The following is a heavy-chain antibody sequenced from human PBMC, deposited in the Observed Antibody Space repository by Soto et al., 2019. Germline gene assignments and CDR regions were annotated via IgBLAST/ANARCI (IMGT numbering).Heavy chain of an antibody. Sequence: EVQLVESGGGLVQPGGSLRLSCAASGFTFSSYSMNWVSQAPGKGLEWVSYISSSSSTIYYADSVKGRFTISRDNAKNSLYLQMNSLRDEDTAVYYCARIEYSSSSGAFHIWGQGTMVTVSS. V-gene: IGHV3-48*02. CDR3: ARIEYSSSSGAFHI. J-gene: IGHJ3*02. D-gene: IGHD6-6*01. CDR1: GFTFSSYS. CDR2: ISSSSSTI.